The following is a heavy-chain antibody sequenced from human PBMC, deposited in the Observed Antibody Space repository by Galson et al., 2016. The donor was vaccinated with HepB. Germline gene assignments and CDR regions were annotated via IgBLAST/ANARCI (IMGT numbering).Heavy chain of an antibody. CDR3: ARDVGWLQLIGLDY. J-gene: IGHJ4*02. D-gene: IGHD5-24*01. V-gene: IGHV3-30*04. CDR1: GFTFSDFA. Sequence: SLRLSCAASGFTFSDFAMHWVHQAPGKGLDWVAAISYDGGNKYYADSVKGRFTISRDKSKNTLYLQMNSLRAEDTAVYYCARDVGWLQLIGLDYWGQGTLVTVSS. CDR2: ISYDGGNK.